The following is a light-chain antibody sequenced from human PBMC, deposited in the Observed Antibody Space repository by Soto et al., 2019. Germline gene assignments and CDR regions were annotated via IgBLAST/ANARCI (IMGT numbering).Light chain of an antibody. CDR1: QSVSSSF. J-gene: IGKJ1*01. Sequence: EIALTQSPGTLSLSPGEIATLSCRASQSVSSSFLAWYHQKPGQAPRLLIYGASSRATGIPDRFSGSGSGTDFTLTISRLEPEDFAVYYCQQYGSSPRTFGQGTKVEIK. V-gene: IGKV3-20*01. CDR2: GAS. CDR3: QQYGSSPRT.